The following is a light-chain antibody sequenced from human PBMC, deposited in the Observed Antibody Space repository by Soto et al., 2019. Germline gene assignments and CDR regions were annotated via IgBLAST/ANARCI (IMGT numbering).Light chain of an antibody. Sequence: DIQMTQSPSSLSASVGDRVTITCRASQNVRSWFAWYQQKPGKAPKFLIYDASSLERGVPLRFSGSGSGTEFTLTISSLQPDEFAPYYCQQYDDYALTFGGGTKVEIK. CDR2: DAS. CDR1: QNVRSW. V-gene: IGKV1-5*01. J-gene: IGKJ4*01. CDR3: QQYDDYALT.